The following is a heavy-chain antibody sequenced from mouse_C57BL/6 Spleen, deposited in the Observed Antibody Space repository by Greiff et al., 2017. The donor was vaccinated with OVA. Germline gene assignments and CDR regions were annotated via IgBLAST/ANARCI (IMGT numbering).Heavy chain of an antibody. Sequence: EVQVVESEGGLVQPGSSMKLSCTASGFTFSDYYMAWVRQVPEKGLEWVANINYDGSSTYYLDSLKSRFIISRDNAKNILYLQMSSLKYEDTATYNCASDEIYYGSRSPPYWYFDVWGTGTTVTVSS. CDR2: INYDGSST. D-gene: IGHD1-1*01. CDR3: ASDEIYYGSRSPPYWYFDV. CDR1: GFTFSDYY. V-gene: IGHV5-16*01. J-gene: IGHJ1*03.